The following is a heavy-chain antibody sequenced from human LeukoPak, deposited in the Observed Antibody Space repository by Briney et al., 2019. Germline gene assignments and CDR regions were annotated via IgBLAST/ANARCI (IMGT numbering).Heavy chain of an antibody. CDR3: AREGSSMVRGAIASDY. D-gene: IGHD3-10*01. CDR1: GFIFSRCP. J-gene: IGHJ4*02. V-gene: IGHV3-64*01. Sequence: GGSLRLSCAASGFIFSRCPMHWVRQAPGKGLEYVSAISSNGDSTYYANSVKGRFTISRDNSKNMVYLQMGSLRDEDMAVYYCAREGSSMVRGAIASDYWGQGALVTVSS. CDR2: ISSNGDST.